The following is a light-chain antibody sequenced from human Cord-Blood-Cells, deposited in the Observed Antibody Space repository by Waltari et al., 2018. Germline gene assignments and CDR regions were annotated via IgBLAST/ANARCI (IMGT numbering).Light chain of an antibody. CDR1: SSDVGGYNY. V-gene: IGLV2-11*01. J-gene: IGLJ3*02. Sequence: QSALTQPRSVSGSPGQSVTISCTGTSSDVGGYNYVSWYQQHPGKAPKLMVYDVSKRPSGVPVRFAGSKSGNAASLTISGLQAEDEADYYFCSYAGSYTLVFGGGTKLTVL. CDR2: DVS. CDR3: CSYAGSYTLV.